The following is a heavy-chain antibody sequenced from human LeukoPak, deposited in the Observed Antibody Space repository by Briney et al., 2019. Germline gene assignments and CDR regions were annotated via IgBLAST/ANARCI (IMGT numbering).Heavy chain of an antibody. J-gene: IGHJ4*02. CDR2: INSDGSST. CDR1: GVTVSGYW. CDR3: ARDPKYGDLDY. V-gene: IGHV3-74*01. D-gene: IGHD4-17*01. Sequence: GGSLRLSCAAFGVTVSGYWMNWVRQAPGKGLVCVARINSDGSSTSHADSVKGRFTISRDNAKNILYLQMNSLRVDDTAVYYCARDPKYGDLDYWGQGTLVTVSS.